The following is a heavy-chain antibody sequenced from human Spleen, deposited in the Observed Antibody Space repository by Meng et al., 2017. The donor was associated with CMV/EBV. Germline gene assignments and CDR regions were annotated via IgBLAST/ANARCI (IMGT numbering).Heavy chain of an antibody. CDR1: GFTLSNYG. CDR2: ITSSSSSI. D-gene: IGHD1-26*01. J-gene: IGHJ5*02. CDR3: AREVGP. Sequence: GESLKISCAASGFTLSNYGINWVRQAPGKGLEWVSSITSSSSSIYYADSVKGRFTISSDNAKNSLYLQMNSLRAEDTAVYYCAREVGPWGQGTLVTVSS. V-gene: IGHV3-21*01.